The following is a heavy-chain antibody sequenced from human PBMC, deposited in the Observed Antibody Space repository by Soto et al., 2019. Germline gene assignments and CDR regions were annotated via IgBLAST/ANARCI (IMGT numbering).Heavy chain of an antibody. D-gene: IGHD3-3*02. Sequence: QVQLQQWGAGLLKPSETLSLTCAVYGGSFSGYFWTWIRQAPGKGLEWIGKINHSGGTNYNSSLKSRVTISVDTSKNQFSLILSSVTAADTAVYYCARDRQYYHFWSGYQNEGPYGMDVWGQGNRVTVSS. CDR1: GGSFSGYF. J-gene: IGHJ6*02. CDR3: ARDRQYYHFWSGYQNEGPYGMDV. V-gene: IGHV4-34*02. CDR2: INHSGGT.